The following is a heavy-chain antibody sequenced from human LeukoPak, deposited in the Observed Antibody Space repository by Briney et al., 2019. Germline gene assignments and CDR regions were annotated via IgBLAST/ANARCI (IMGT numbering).Heavy chain of an antibody. Sequence: ASVKVSCKVSGYTFRSYAINWVRQAPGQGLEWMGWINTNTGNPTYAQGFTGRLVFSLDISVSTASLQINSLKSEDTAVYFCARSAAVVAAGSHFDYWGQGSLVTVSS. CDR2: INTNTGNP. CDR1: GYTFRSYA. CDR3: ARSAAVVAAGSHFDY. J-gene: IGHJ4*02. V-gene: IGHV7-4-1*02. D-gene: IGHD6-13*01.